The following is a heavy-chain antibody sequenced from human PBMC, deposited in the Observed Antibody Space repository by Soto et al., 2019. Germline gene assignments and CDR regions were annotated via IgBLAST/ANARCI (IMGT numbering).Heavy chain of an antibody. D-gene: IGHD3-10*01. J-gene: IGHJ4*02. Sequence: QVQLVQSGAEVKKPGSSVKVSCKASGGTFSSLAISWVRQAPGQGLEWMGGLVPVFGTANYAQKFQDRVTITGDKSTSTSYMELSSLRSEDTAVYYCARSPGVFDYWGQGTLVTVSS. V-gene: IGHV1-69*06. CDR1: GGTFSSLA. CDR3: ARSPGVFDY. CDR2: LVPVFGTA.